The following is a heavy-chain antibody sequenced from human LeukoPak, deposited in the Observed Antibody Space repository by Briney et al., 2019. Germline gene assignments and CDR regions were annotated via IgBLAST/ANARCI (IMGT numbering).Heavy chain of an antibody. D-gene: IGHD3-10*01. CDR3: AKASRITMVRGAFDY. J-gene: IGHJ4*02. V-gene: IGHV3-23*01. CDR2: ISGSGGST. Sequence: GGSLRLSCAASGFPFSTYSMNWVRQAPGKGLEWVSAISGSGGSTYYADSVKGRFTISRDNSKNTLYLQMNSLRAEDTAVYYCAKASRITMVRGAFDYWGQGTLVTVSS. CDR1: GFPFSTYS.